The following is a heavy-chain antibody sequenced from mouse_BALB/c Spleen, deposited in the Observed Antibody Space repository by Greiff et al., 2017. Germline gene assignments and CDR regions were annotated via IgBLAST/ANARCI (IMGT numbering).Heavy chain of an antibody. CDR3: ARGSITTATFAY. CDR1: GFNIKDTY. CDR2: IDPANGNT. D-gene: IGHD1-2*01. V-gene: IGHV14-3*02. J-gene: IGHJ3*01. Sequence: EVQLQQSGAELVKPGASVKLSCTASGFNIKDTYMHWVKQRPEQGLEWIGRIDPANGNTKYDPKFQGKATITADTSSNTAYLQLSSLTSEDTAVYYCARGSITTATFAYWGQGTLVTVSA.